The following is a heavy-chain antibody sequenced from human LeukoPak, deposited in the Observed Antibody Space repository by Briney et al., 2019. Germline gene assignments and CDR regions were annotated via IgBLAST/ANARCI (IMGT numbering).Heavy chain of an antibody. CDR1: GFTFSSYA. V-gene: IGHV3-21*01. Sequence: GGSLRLSCAASGFTFSSYAMSWVRQAPGKGLEWVSSISSRRAYIYYADSVKGRFTISRDNAKNSLYLQMNSLRAEDTAVYYCAREEDYIDSSGYYLSAFDMWGQGTVVTVSS. CDR2: ISSRRAYI. J-gene: IGHJ3*02. CDR3: AREEDYIDSSGYYLSAFDM. D-gene: IGHD3-22*01.